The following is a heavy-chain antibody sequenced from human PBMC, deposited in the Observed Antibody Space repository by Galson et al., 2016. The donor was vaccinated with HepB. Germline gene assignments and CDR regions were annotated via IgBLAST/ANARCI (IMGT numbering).Heavy chain of an antibody. Sequence: CAISGDSVLNNNLAWNWIRQSPSRGLEWLGRTYHRSQWYHDYAVSVRNRITIDPDTAKNQFSLQLKSVSPDDTAVYYCSRGGSNLDYWGQGSLVIVSS. CDR3: SRGGSNLDY. CDR2: TYHRSQWYH. D-gene: IGHD3-16*02. V-gene: IGHV6-1*01. J-gene: IGHJ4*02. CDR1: GDSVLNNNLA.